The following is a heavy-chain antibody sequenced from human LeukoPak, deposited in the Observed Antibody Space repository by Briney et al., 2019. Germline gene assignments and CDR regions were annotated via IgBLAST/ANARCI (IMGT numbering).Heavy chain of an antibody. Sequence: SETLSLTCTVSGASISGYYWSWIRQPPGKGLEWIEYIDDSGSANYNPSLKSRVTISGDTSKNQFYLKLRFVTAADTAMYYCARDRPFGAWGQGTQVTVSS. V-gene: IGHV4-59*01. CDR1: GASISGYY. CDR3: ARDRPFGA. J-gene: IGHJ5*02. CDR2: IDDSGSA. D-gene: IGHD3-10*01.